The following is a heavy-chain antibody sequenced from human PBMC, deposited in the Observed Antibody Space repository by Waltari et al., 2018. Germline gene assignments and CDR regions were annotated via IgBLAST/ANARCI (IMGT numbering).Heavy chain of an antibody. CDR1: GYTFTSYY. CDR3: ARGGVTGTTPSGWFDP. Sequence: QVQLVQSGAEVKKPGASVKVSCKASGYTFTSYYMHWVRQAPGQGLEWRGIINPRGGSTSYAQKFQGRVTMTRDTSTSTVYMELSSLRSEDTAVYYCARGGVTGTTPSGWFDPWGQGTLVTVSS. CDR2: INPRGGST. V-gene: IGHV1-46*01. D-gene: IGHD1-7*01. J-gene: IGHJ5*02.